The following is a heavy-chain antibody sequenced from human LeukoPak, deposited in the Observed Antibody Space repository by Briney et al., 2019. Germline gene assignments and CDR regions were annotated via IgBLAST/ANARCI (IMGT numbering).Heavy chain of an antibody. D-gene: IGHD1-7*01. Sequence: PGGSLRLSCAASGFTFSSYSMNWVRQAPGKGLEWVSYISSSSSTIYYADSVKGRFTISRDNAKNSLYLQMNSLRAEDTAVYYCARAPEVGTPYYFDYWGQGTPVTVSS. CDR2: ISSSSSTI. V-gene: IGHV3-48*04. J-gene: IGHJ4*02. CDR3: ARAPEVGTPYYFDY. CDR1: GFTFSSYS.